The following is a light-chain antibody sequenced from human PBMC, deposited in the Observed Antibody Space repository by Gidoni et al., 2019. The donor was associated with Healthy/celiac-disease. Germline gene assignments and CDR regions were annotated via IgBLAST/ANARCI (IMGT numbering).Light chain of an antibody. CDR2: DAS. Sequence: EIVLTQSPATLSLSPGERATLSCRASQSVSSYLAWYQQKPGQAPRLLFYDASNRATGIPARFSGSGSGTDFTLTISSLEPEDFAVYYCQQRSNWPPRPSFGPGTKVDIK. V-gene: IGKV3-11*01. J-gene: IGKJ3*01. CDR3: QQRSNWPPRPS. CDR1: QSVSSY.